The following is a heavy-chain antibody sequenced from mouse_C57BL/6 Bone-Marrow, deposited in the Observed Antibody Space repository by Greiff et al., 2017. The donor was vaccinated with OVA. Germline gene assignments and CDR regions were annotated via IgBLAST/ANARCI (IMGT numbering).Heavy chain of an antibody. D-gene: IGHD4-1*01. V-gene: IGHV5-12*01. Sequence: EVMLVESGGGLVQPGGSLKLSCAASGFTFSDYYMYWVRQTPEKRLEWVAYISNGGGSTYYPDTVKGRFTISRDNAKNTLYLQMSRLKSEDTAMYYCARHRTLSNWWYFDVWGTGTTVTVSS. J-gene: IGHJ1*03. CDR2: ISNGGGST. CDR3: ARHRTLSNWWYFDV. CDR1: GFTFSDYY.